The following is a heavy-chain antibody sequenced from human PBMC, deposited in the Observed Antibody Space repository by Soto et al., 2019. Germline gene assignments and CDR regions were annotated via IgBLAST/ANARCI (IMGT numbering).Heavy chain of an antibody. V-gene: IGHV1-18*01. CDR3: ARGETIVATITCFDY. CDR1: GYTFTSYG. Sequence: GASVKVSCQASGYTFTSYGISWVRQAPGQGLEWMGWISAYNGNTNYAQKLQGRVTMTTDTSTSTAYMELRSLRSDDTAVYYCARGETIVATITCFDYWGQGTLVTVSS. D-gene: IGHD5-12*01. CDR2: ISAYNGNT. J-gene: IGHJ4*02.